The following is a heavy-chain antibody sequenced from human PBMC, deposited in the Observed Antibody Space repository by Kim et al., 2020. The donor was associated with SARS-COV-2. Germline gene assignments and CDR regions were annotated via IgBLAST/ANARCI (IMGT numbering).Heavy chain of an antibody. J-gene: IGHJ5*02. V-gene: IGHV4-31*03. CDR2: IYYSGST. CDR1: GGSISSGGYY. CDR3: ARDDYGETRNGAGLDP. D-gene: IGHD4-17*01. Sequence: SETLSLTCTVSGGSISSGGYYWSWIRQHPGKGLEWIGYIYYSGSTYYNPSLKSRVTISVDTSKNQFSLKLSSVTAADTAVYYCARDDYGETRNGAGLDPWGQGTLVTVSS.